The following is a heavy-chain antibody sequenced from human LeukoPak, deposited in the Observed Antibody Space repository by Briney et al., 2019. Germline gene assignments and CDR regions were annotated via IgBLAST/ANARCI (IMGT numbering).Heavy chain of an antibody. J-gene: IGHJ5*02. Sequence: SETLSLTCSVNGGSFSGYYWNWIRQPPGKGLEWIGEINHSGSTNYNPSLKSRVTISLDTSKNQFSLKLSSVTAADTAVYYCARGSNDFWSGYYNWFDPWGQGTLVTVSS. V-gene: IGHV4-34*01. CDR1: GGSFSGYY. D-gene: IGHD3-3*01. CDR3: ARGSNDFWSGYYNWFDP. CDR2: INHSGST.